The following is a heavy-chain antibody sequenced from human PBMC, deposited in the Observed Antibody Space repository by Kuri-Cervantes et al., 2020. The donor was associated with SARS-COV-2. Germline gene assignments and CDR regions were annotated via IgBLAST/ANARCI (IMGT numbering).Heavy chain of an antibody. J-gene: IGHJ4*02. CDR2: IKQDGSEK. Sequence: GESLKISCAASGFTFSRYAMHWVRQAPGKGLEWVANIKQDGSEKHYVDSAKGRFTISRDNAKNSLYLQMNSLRAEDTAVYYCARDTHNWNSLNDYWGQGTLVTVSS. CDR1: GFTFSRYA. D-gene: IGHD1-7*01. V-gene: IGHV3-7*03. CDR3: ARDTHNWNSLNDY.